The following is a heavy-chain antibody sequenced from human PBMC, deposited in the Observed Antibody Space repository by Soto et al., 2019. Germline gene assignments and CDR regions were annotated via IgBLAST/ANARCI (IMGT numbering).Heavy chain of an antibody. D-gene: IGHD2-15*01. CDR1: GGSISSSNW. V-gene: IGHV4-4*02. CDR3: ARSEVEAATAITFDY. CDR2: IYHSGST. J-gene: IGHJ4*02. Sequence: QVQLQESGPGLVKPSGTLSLTCAVSGGSISSSNWWSWVRQPPGKGLEWIGEIYHSGSTNYNPSLKSRVTRSVDKSKSQFALNLGSVTAADAAVYYCARSEVEAATAITFDYWGQGTLVTVSS.